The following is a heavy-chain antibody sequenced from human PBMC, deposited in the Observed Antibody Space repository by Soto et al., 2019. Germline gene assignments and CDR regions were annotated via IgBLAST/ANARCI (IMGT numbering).Heavy chain of an antibody. Sequence: RASVKVSCKASGGTFSSYAISWVRQAPGQGLEWMGGIIPIFGTANYAQKFQGRVTITADKSTSTAYMELSSLRSEDTAVYYCARASSSTSHFGYWGQGTLVTVSS. D-gene: IGHD6-6*01. CDR1: GGTFSSYA. CDR2: IIPIFGTA. J-gene: IGHJ4*02. CDR3: ARASSSTSHFGY. V-gene: IGHV1-69*06.